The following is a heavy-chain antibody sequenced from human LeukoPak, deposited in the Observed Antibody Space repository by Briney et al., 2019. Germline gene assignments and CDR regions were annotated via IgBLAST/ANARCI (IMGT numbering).Heavy chain of an antibody. Sequence: GGSLRLSCAASGFTFSTYEMNWVRQAPGKGLEWVSYISTSGSTIYYADSVKGRFTISRDNAKNSLYLQMNSLRAEDTAVYYCARSGYYFDYWGQGTLVTVSS. CDR2: ISTSGSTI. CDR1: GFTFSTYE. V-gene: IGHV3-48*03. CDR3: ARSGYYFDY. J-gene: IGHJ4*02.